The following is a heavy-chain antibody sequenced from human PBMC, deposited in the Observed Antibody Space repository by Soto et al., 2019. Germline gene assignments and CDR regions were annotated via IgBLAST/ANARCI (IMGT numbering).Heavy chain of an antibody. D-gene: IGHD2-8*01. CDR3: AKSPKGFVLMVYAGYYFDY. V-gene: IGHV3-23*01. Sequence: GGSLRLSCAASGFTFSSYAMSWVRQVPGKGLEWVSAISGSGGSTYYADSVKGRFTISRDNSKNTLYLQMNSLRAEDTAVYYCAKSPKGFVLMVYAGYYFDYWGQGTLVTVSS. CDR2: ISGSGGST. J-gene: IGHJ4*02. CDR1: GFTFSSYA.